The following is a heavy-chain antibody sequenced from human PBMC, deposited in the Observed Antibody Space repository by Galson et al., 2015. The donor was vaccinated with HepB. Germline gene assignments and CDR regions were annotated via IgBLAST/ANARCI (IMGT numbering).Heavy chain of an antibody. D-gene: IGHD6-6*01. CDR2: SRNKANSYTT. Sequence: SLRLSCAASGLIFSDNYMDWVRQAPGKGLEWVGRSRNKANSYTTEYAASVKGRFTISRDDSKKSLYLQMNSLRIEDTAVYYCASDLDSTSRWGQGTLVTVSS. CDR1: GLIFSDNY. V-gene: IGHV3-72*01. J-gene: IGHJ4*02. CDR3: ASDLDSTSR.